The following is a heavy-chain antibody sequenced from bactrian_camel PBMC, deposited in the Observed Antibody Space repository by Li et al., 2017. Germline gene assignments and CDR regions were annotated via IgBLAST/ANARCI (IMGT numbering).Heavy chain of an antibody. V-gene: IGHV3S53*01. CDR3: AADSPEYDGSWYSSCPNPSFGI. CDR2: ISTDGTT. D-gene: IGHD6*01. J-gene: IGHJ4*01. Sequence: QLVESGGGLVQTGGSLTLSCTASVGTIDDYDIHWYRQSAGNECELVSTISTDGTTKYPDSMKGRFTVSQDNVKNTVYLQINNLQIDDTAVYYCAADSPEYDGSWYSSCPNPSFGIWGQGTQVTVS. CDR1: VGTIDDYD.